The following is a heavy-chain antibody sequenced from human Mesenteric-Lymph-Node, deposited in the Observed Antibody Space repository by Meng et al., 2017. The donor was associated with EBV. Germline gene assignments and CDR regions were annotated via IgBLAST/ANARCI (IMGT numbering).Heavy chain of an antibody. CDR2: INHGGST. CDR1: GGSLSVYY. J-gene: IGHJ5*02. Sequence: QTEQECAGLVNRSETLSLTCCVYGGSLSVYYWNWIRQPPGKGLEVIVDINHGGSTSYNPSLKSRVTIAVDTSKNEFSLKMTSVTAADTAVYYCARDRHFDPWGQGTLVTVSS. V-gene: IGHV4-34*01. CDR3: ARDRHFDP.